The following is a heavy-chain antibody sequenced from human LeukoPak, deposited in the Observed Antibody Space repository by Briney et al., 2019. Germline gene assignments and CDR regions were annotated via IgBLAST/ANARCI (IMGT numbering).Heavy chain of an antibody. CDR3: ARILSIAARRGLGY. V-gene: IGHV1-24*01. Sequence: GASVKVSCKVSGNTLTDLPIHWVRQAPEKGLDWMGGFDPEDAEVIYAEKFQDRVTMTEDPSTDTAYLELSSLRSEDTAVYYCARILSIAARRGLGYWGQGTLVTVSS. D-gene: IGHD6-6*01. J-gene: IGHJ4*02. CDR1: GNTLTDLP. CDR2: FDPEDAEV.